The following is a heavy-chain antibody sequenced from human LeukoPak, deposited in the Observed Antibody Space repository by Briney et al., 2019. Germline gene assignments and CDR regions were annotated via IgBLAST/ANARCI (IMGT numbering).Heavy chain of an antibody. CDR1: GFTFSSYA. Sequence: PGGSLRLSCAASGFTFSSYAMSWVRQAPGKGLEWVSAISGSGGSTYYADSVKGRFTISRDNSKNTLYLQMNSLRAEDTAVYYCAAPGGVPGRTLAFDIWGQGTMVTVSS. CDR2: ISGSGGST. D-gene: IGHD1-14*01. CDR3: AAPGGVPGRTLAFDI. J-gene: IGHJ3*02. V-gene: IGHV3-23*01.